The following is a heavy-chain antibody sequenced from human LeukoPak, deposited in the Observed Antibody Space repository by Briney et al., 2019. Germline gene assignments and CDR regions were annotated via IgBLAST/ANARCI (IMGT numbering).Heavy chain of an antibody. J-gene: IGHJ4*02. Sequence: GGSLRLSCAASGFTFSSNWMSWVRQAPGKGLEWVANIKKDGSEKYYVDSVKGRFTISRDNAKNSLYLQMNSLRAEDTAVYYCARDYNYYGSGSYHDYWGQGTLVTVSS. D-gene: IGHD3-10*01. CDR1: GFTFSSNW. V-gene: IGHV3-7*01. CDR2: IKKDGSEK. CDR3: ARDYNYYGSGSYHDY.